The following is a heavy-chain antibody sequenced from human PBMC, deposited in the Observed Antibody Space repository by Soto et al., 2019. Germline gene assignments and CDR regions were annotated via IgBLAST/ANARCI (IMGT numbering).Heavy chain of an antibody. D-gene: IGHD3-10*01. V-gene: IGHV6-1*01. J-gene: IGHJ5*02. CDR1: GDIFSSYSAA. CDR3: VRDRYSSSGWFDP. CDR2: SYYRSRFFS. Sequence: QTRSLTCTISGDIFSSYSAALNRIIKSPSGGLEWLGMSYYRSRFFSDYAESVKSRIIINPDTSKNQLSLQLKSVTHEDTAIYYCVRDRYSSSGWFDPWGQGTPVTVPS.